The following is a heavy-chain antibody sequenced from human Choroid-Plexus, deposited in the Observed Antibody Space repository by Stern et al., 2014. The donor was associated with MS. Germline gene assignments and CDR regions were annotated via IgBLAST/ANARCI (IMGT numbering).Heavy chain of an antibody. Sequence: MQLVESGAEVKKPGASVKVSCKTSGYIFTGYYIHWVRQAPGQGLEWMAWINPNTGGTKYAPKFQGRATMSRDTSISTAYVELSSLTSDDTAVYYCARDQRGITIFGVVTDYYYLGMDVWGQGTTVTVSS. D-gene: IGHD3-3*01. J-gene: IGHJ6*02. CDR3: ARDQRGITIFGVVTDYYYLGMDV. CDR2: INPNTGGT. V-gene: IGHV1-2*02. CDR1: GYIFTGYY.